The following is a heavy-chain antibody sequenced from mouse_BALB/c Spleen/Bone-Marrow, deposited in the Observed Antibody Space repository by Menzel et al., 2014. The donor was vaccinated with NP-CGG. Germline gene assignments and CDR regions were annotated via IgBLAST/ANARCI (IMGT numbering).Heavy chain of an antibody. CDR2: INPYSSTI. CDR1: GFDFSRYW. V-gene: IGHV4-1*02. D-gene: IGHD2-3*01. CDR3: ASLGYSGWFAY. Sequence: EVQLQQSGGGLVQPGGSLKLSCAASGFDFSRYWMSWVRQAPGKGLEWIGEINPYSSTINYTPSLKDKFIISRDNAKNTLYLQMSKVRSEDTAVYCCASLGYSGWFAYWGQGIPATVST. J-gene: IGHJ3*01.